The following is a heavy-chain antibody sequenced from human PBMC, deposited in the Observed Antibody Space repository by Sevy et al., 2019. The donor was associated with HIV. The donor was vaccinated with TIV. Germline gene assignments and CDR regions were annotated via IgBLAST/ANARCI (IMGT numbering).Heavy chain of an antibody. CDR1: GFSFNGYG. CDR3: TRESLAVAGIGHYFHS. D-gene: IGHD6-19*01. J-gene: IGHJ4*02. Sequence: GGSLRLSCAASGFSFNGYGMHWVRQAPGKGLEWLAVIWYDGTNKEYADSVKGRFTISRDNSENTLYLQMNSLRAEDTAVYYCTRESLAVAGIGHYFHSWGQGTLVTVSS. CDR2: IWYDGTNK. V-gene: IGHV3-33*01.